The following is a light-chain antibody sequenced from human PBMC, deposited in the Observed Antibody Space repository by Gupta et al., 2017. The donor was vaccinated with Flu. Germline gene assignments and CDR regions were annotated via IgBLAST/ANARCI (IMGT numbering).Light chain of an antibody. V-gene: IGKV1-9*01. CDR2: AAY. CDR1: QCISSY. Sequence: DIQLTQSPSFLSASVGDRVTITCRASQCISSYLAWHQQEPGKAPKLLTYAAYTLQSGVRERGSGTEFATEFTRPDRNVLADYFATHHSQWLIAFGGGTKVEIK. J-gene: IGKJ4*02. CDR3: QWLIA.